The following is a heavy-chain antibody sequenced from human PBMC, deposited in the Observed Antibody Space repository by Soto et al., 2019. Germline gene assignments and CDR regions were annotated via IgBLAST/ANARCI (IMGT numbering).Heavy chain of an antibody. CDR2: ISSRSINI. CDR3: ARVVGERVLISFDF. D-gene: IGHD3-10*01. V-gene: IGHV3-21*01. Sequence: EVQLVESGGGLVKPGGSLRLSCATSGFTFSSYGMSWVRQAPGKGLEWVSSISSRSINIFYADSVKGRFSISRDNAKNSLYLQMNSLRSEDTAVYYCARVVGERVLISFDFWGQGTLVTVSS. J-gene: IGHJ4*02. CDR1: GFTFSSYG.